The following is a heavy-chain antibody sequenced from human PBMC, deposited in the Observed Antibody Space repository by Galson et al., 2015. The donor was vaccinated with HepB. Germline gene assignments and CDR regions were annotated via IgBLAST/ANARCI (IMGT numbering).Heavy chain of an antibody. D-gene: IGHD6-19*01. J-gene: IGHJ4*02. CDR3: ARASSGPAY. Sequence: SLRLSCAASGFTFSSYAMHWVRQAPGKGLEWVAVISYDGSNKYYADSVKGRFTISRDNSKNTLYLQMNSLRAEDTAVYYCARASSGPAYWGQGTLVTVSS. V-gene: IGHV3-30*04. CDR1: GFTFSSYA. CDR2: ISYDGSNK.